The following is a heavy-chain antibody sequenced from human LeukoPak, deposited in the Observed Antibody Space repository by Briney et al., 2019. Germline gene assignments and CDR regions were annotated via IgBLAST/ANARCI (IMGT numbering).Heavy chain of an antibody. D-gene: IGHD6-19*01. J-gene: IGHJ4*02. Sequence: GGSLRLSCAASGFTFSSYWMSWVRQAPGKGLEWISYIGYSATTVYYADSVRGRFTISRDDAKNSLFLQMDSLRAEDTAVYYCARTLAVADHWGQGTLVTVSS. CDR3: ARTLAVADH. CDR1: GFTFSSYW. V-gene: IGHV3-11*01. CDR2: IGYSATTV.